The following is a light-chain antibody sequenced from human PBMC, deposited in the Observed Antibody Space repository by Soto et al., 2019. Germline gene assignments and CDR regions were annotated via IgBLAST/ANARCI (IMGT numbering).Light chain of an antibody. CDR2: AAS. Sequence: DIQMTQSPSSLSASVGDRVTITCRASQSISSYLNWYQQKPGKAPKFLIYAASSLQSGVPSRFSGSGSGTDFTLTISSLQPEDFATYYCQEYETFSPWTFGQGTKVEVK. V-gene: IGKV1-39*01. J-gene: IGKJ1*01. CDR1: QSISSY. CDR3: QEYETFSPWT.